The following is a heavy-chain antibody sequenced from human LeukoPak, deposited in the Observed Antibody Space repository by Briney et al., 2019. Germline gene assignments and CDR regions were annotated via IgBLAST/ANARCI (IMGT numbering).Heavy chain of an antibody. D-gene: IGHD1-14*01. J-gene: IGHJ4*02. CDR3: ARLNQPNSFDY. Sequence: PSETLSLTCAVPGYSISSGYYWGWIRQPPGKGLEWIGSFCHSGSTYYNPSLKSRVTISVDTSKNQCSLTLSSVTAADTAVYYWARLNQPNSFDYWGQGTLVTVSS. CDR1: GYSISSGYY. CDR2: FCHSGST. V-gene: IGHV4-38-2*01.